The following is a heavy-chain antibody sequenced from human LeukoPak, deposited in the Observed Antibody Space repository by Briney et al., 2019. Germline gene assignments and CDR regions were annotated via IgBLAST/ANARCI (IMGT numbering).Heavy chain of an antibody. CDR2: ISSSGSTI. D-gene: IGHD3-3*01. V-gene: IGHV3-48*03. CDR1: GFTFSSYE. J-gene: IGHJ5*02. CDR3: AGTITIFGVVTTDWFDP. Sequence: GGSLGLSCAASGFTFSSYEMNWVRQAPGKGPEWVSYISSSGSTIYYADSVKGRFTISRDNAKNSLYLQMNSLRAEDTAVYYCAGTITIFGVVTTDWFDPWGQGTLVTVSS.